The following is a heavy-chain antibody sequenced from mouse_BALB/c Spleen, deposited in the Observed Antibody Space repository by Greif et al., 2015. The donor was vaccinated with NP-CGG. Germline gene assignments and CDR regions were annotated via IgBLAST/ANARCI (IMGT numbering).Heavy chain of an antibody. Sequence: EVQLVESGGGLVKPGGSLKLSCAASGFAFSSYDMSWVRQTPEKRLEWVAYISSGGGSTYYPDTVKGRFTISGDNAKNTLYLQMSSLKSEDTAMYYCARYDGYYYYAMDYWGQGTSVTVSS. CDR3: ARYDGYYYYAMDY. J-gene: IGHJ4*01. CDR2: ISSGGGST. V-gene: IGHV5-12-1*01. D-gene: IGHD2-3*01. CDR1: GFAFSSYD.